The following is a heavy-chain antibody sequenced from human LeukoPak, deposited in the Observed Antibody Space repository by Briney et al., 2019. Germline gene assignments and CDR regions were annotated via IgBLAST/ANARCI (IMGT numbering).Heavy chain of an antibody. D-gene: IGHD3-16*02. J-gene: IGHJ4*02. CDR2: IYSGGST. V-gene: IGHV3-53*01. CDR1: GFTVSSNY. Sequence: GGSLRLSCAASGFTVSSNYMSWVRQAPGKGLEWVSVIYSGGSTYYADSVKGRFTISRDNSKNTLYLQMNSLRAEDTAVYYCARVLGDYVWGSYRFDCWGQGTLVTVSS. CDR3: ARVLGDYVWGSYRFDC.